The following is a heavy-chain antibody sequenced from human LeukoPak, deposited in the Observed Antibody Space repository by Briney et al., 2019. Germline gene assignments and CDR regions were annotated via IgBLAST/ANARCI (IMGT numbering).Heavy chain of an antibody. CDR2: IYSGGST. J-gene: IGHJ4*02. Sequence: GGSLRLSCAASGFTVSSNYMSWVRQAPGKGLEWVSVIYSGGSTYYADSVKGRFTISRDNAKNSLYLQMNSLRAEDTAVYYCARDSRYFDWLPFDYWGQGTLVTVSS. D-gene: IGHD3-9*01. CDR1: GFTVSSNY. CDR3: ARDSRYFDWLPFDY. V-gene: IGHV3-53*01.